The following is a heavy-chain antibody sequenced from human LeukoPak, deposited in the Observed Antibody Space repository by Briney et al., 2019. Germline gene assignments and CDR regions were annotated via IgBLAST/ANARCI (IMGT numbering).Heavy chain of an antibody. CDR1: GGSFSGYY. CDR2: INHVGIT. Sequence: SETLSLTCAVYGGSFSGYYWSWIRQPPGKGLEWIGHINHVGITNHNPSLKSRVTISVDTSKNQFTLKVRSVTAADTGVYFCARKGLRPLEWLSEYFFDYWGQGTLVSVAS. D-gene: IGHD3-3*01. J-gene: IGHJ4*02. CDR3: ARKGLRPLEWLSEYFFDY. V-gene: IGHV4-34*01.